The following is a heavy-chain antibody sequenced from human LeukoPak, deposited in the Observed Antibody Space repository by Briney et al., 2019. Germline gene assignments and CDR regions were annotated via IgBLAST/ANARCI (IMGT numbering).Heavy chain of an antibody. D-gene: IGHD1-26*01. CDR3: AKGHYSGSYFYLDY. Sequence: GGCLRLSCAASGFTFSGDAMSWGRQAPGKGLGWVSAISGSGGSTYYADSVKGRFTISRDNSKNTLYLQMNSLRAEDTAVYYCAKGHYSGSYFYLDYWGQGTLVTVSS. CDR1: GFTFSGDA. CDR2: ISGSGGST. V-gene: IGHV3-23*01. J-gene: IGHJ4*02.